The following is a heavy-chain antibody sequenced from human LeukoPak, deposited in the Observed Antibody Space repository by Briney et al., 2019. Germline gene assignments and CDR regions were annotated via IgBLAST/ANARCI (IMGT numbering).Heavy chain of an antibody. CDR1: GFNFNSYW. J-gene: IGHJ4*02. V-gene: IGHV3-7*03. CDR2: IKEDGSGK. Sequence: GGSLRLSCAASGFNFNSYWMSWVRQAPGRGLEWVANIKEDGSGKYHVDSVKGRFTISRDNAKSSLYLQMNSLSADDMAVYYCARGSRETDFWGLGTVVIVST. CDR3: ARGSRETDF. D-gene: IGHD3/OR15-3a*01.